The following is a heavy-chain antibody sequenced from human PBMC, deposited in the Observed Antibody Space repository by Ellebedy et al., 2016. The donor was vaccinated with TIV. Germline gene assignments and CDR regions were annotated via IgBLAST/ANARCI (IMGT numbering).Heavy chain of an antibody. CDR1: GFTFSNYW. CDR3: ARGLQEYYDILTGYPSYWYFDL. J-gene: IGHJ2*01. Sequence: GGSLRLSCEASGFTFSNYWVHWIRQSPGKGLVWVSRIKSDGSSIRYADSVKGRFTISRDNAKNTLYLQMNSLRAEDTAVYYCARGLQEYYDILTGYPSYWYFDLWGRGTLVTVSS. CDR2: IKSDGSSI. D-gene: IGHD3-9*01. V-gene: IGHV3-74*01.